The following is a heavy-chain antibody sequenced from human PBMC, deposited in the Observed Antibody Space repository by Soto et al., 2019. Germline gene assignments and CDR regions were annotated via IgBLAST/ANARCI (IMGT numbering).Heavy chain of an antibody. CDR2: INHSGST. J-gene: IGHJ4*02. D-gene: IGHD3-9*01. V-gene: IGHV4-34*01. Sequence: SETLSLTCAVYGGSFSGYYWSWIRQPPGKGLEWIGEINHSGSTNYNPSLKSRVTTSVDTSKNQFSLKLSSVTAADTAVYYCATSPGVLRYFDWPRYFDYWGQGTLVTVSS. CDR3: ATSPGVLRYFDWPRYFDY. CDR1: GGSFSGYY.